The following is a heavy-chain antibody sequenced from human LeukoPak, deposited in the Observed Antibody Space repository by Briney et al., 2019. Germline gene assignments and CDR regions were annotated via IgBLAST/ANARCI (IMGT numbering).Heavy chain of an antibody. D-gene: IGHD3-16*01. CDR1: GYSFTSYW. J-gene: IGHJ3*02. V-gene: IGHV5-51*01. CDR2: IYPGDSDT. Sequence: GESLKISCKGSGYSFTSYWIGWVRQMPGKGLEWMGIIYPGDSDTRYSPSFQGQVTISADKSISTAYLQWSSLKASDTAMYYCARPDGGAARPDAFDIWGQGTMVTVSS. CDR3: ARPDGGAARPDAFDI.